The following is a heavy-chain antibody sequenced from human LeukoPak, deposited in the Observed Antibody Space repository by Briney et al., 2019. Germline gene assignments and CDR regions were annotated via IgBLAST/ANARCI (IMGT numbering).Heavy chain of an antibody. CDR1: GGSVSSGSYY. CDR3: ASGEDYGSGSYQH. CDR2: IYSSGST. D-gene: IGHD3-10*01. V-gene: IGHV4-61*01. J-gene: IGHJ1*01. Sequence: SETLSLTCTVSGGSVSSGSYYWSWIRQPPGRGLEYIGYIYSSGSTSYNPSLKSRVTISVDTSKNQFSLKLSSVTAADTAVYYCASGEDYGSGSYQHWGQGTLVTVSS.